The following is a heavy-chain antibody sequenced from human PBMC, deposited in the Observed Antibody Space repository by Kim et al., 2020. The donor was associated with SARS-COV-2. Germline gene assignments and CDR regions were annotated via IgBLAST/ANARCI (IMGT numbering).Heavy chain of an antibody. Sequence: GGSLRLSCAASGFTFSSYSMNWVRQAPGKGLEWVSYISSSSSTIYYADSVKGRFTISRDNAKNSLYLQMNSLRDEDTAVYYCARDGPAGRVGDCGGDCGAPLFGYWGQGTLVTVSS. CDR1: GFTFSSYS. CDR3: ARDGPAGRVGDCGGDCGAPLFGY. D-gene: IGHD2-21*02. CDR2: ISSSSSTI. V-gene: IGHV3-48*02. J-gene: IGHJ4*02.